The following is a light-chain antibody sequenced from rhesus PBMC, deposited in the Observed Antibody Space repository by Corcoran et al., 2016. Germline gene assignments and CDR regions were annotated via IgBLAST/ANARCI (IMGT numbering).Light chain of an antibody. V-gene: IGKV1-94*01. CDR2: AAS. CDR3: LQDYTTPYS. J-gene: IGKJ2*01. CDR1: HGVKKD. Sequence: DIRMTQSPSSLSASVGDRVTVTCRASHGVKKDLSWYQQKLGKAPTLLIYAASSLQTGVSSRFSGSGSGTDYTLTISSLQPEDVATYYCLQDYTTPYSFGQGTKVEIK.